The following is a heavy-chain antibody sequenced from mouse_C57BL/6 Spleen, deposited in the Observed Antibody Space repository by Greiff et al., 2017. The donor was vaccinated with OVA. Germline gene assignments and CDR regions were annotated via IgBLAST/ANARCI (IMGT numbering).Heavy chain of an antibody. J-gene: IGHJ3*01. V-gene: IGHV1-85*01. CDR1: GFTFTSYD. CDR3: SYPDWFAY. CDR2: IYPRDGST. Sequence: QVQLQQSGPELVKPGASVKLSCKASGFTFTSYDINWVKQRPGQGLEWIGWIYPRDGSTKYNEKFKGQATLTVDTSSSTASMELHSLTSEASAVYFGSYPDWFAYWGQGTLVTVSA.